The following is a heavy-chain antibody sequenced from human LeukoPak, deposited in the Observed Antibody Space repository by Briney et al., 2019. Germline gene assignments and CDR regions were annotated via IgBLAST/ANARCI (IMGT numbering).Heavy chain of an antibody. J-gene: IGHJ4*02. CDR2: IKQDGSEK. CDR3: ARSLIVVVITQSFDY. V-gene: IGHV3-7*01. D-gene: IGHD3-22*01. CDR1: GFTFSSYW. Sequence: GGSLRLSCAASGFTFSSYWMSWVRQAPGKGLEWVANIKQDGSEKYYVDSVKGRFTISRDNAKNSLYLQMNSLRAEDTAVYYCARSLIVVVITQSFDYWGQGTLVTVSS.